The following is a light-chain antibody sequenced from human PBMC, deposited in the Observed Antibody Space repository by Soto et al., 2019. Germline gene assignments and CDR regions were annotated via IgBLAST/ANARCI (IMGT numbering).Light chain of an antibody. V-gene: IGKV1-5*01. Sequence: EIQSTQSPSSVSASVGDRIAITCMGSQSVSRRLAWFQQKPGKAPKLLIYDASSLESGVPSRFSGRGSATEFTLTISSLQHDDCATYYCHTYNSYSLHTFGQGTQVEIK. CDR3: HTYNSYSLHT. CDR2: DAS. J-gene: IGKJ2*01. CDR1: QSVSRR.